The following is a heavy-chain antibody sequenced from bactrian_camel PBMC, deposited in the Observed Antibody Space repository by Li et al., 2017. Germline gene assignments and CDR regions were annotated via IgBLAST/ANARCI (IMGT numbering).Heavy chain of an antibody. CDR1: GYTYASKPC. CDR2: IKPRGAPR. J-gene: IGHJ4*01. V-gene: IGHV3S1*01. Sequence: QLVESGGGSVQAGGSLSLSCEMSGYTYASKPCMGWFRQSPGKEREEIAEIKPRGAPRYLVDSVRGRFIISRDNDKNTLSLQMDHLEPEDTGMYYCAARQPCRVWLGYEDPGEYNIWGQGTQVTVS. CDR3: AARQPCRVWLGYEDPGEYNI. D-gene: IGHD5*01.